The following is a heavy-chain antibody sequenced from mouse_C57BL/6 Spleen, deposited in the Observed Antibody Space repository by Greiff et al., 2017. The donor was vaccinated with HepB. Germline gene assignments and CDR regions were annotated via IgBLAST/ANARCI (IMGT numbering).Heavy chain of an antibody. CDR2: ISYDGSN. CDR1: GYSITSGYY. D-gene: IGHD4-1*01. J-gene: IGHJ3*01. CDR3: ARDWDGDAY. Sequence: VQLQQSGPGLVKPSQSLSLTCSVPGYSITSGYYWNWIRQFPGNKLEWMGYISYDGSNNYNPSLKNRISITRDTSKNQFFLKLNSVTTEDTATYYCARDWDGDAYWGQGTLVTVSA. V-gene: IGHV3-6*01.